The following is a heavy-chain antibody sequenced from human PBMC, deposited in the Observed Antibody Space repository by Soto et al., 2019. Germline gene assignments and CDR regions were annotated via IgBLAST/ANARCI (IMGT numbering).Heavy chain of an antibody. Sequence: SGPTLVNPTQTLTLTCTFSGFSLSTSGVGVGWIRQPPGKALECLALIYWDDDKRYSPSLKCRLTVTKDTSKNQVVLTLTDMDPVDSGTYYCAHTRISISGVAIIPGYFDYWGKGALVTAPQ. J-gene: IGHJ4*02. V-gene: IGHV2-5*02. D-gene: IGHD3-3*01. CDR1: GFSLSTSGVG. CDR2: IYWDDDK. CDR3: AHTRISISGVAIIPGYFDY.